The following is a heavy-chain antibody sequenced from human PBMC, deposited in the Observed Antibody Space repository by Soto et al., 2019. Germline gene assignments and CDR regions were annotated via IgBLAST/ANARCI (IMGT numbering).Heavy chain of an antibody. Sequence: GASVKVSCKASGYTFTSYDINWVRQATGQGLEWMGWMNPNSGNTGYAQKFQGRVTMTRNTSISTAYMELSSLRSEDTAVYYCARSPLRYFDWLLSYYYYMDVWGKGTTVTVSS. CDR2: MNPNSGNT. CDR3: ARSPLRYFDWLLSYYYYMDV. D-gene: IGHD3-9*01. V-gene: IGHV1-8*01. CDR1: GYTFTSYD. J-gene: IGHJ6*03.